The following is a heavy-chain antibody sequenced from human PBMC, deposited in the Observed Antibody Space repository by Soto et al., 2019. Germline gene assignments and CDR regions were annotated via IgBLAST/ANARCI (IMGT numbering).Heavy chain of an antibody. CDR2: ISGVGGTT. D-gene: IGHD3-10*01. Sequence: EVQLLESGGGLVQPGGSLRLSCTGSGFIFSAYAMSWVRQAPGKGLEWVASISGVGGTTYYADSVKGRFTISRDNSKNTLYLQMNSLGGEDTDIYCCANDMGYWGQGTLVTVSS. V-gene: IGHV3-23*01. J-gene: IGHJ4*02. CDR1: GFIFSAYA. CDR3: ANDMGY.